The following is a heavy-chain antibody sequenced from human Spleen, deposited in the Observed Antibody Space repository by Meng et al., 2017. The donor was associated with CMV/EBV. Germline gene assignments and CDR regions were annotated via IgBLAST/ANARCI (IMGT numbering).Heavy chain of an antibody. J-gene: IGHJ6*02. CDR2: MNPNSGNT. Sequence: ASVKVSCKASGYTFTGYYMHWVRQATGQGLEWMGWMNPNSGNTGYAQKFQGRVTMTRNTSISTAYMELSSLRSEDTAVYYCARDGTYYDFWSGYPPWSYYYGMDVWGQGTTVTVSS. V-gene: IGHV1-8*02. CDR1: GYTFTGYY. CDR3: ARDGTYYDFWSGYPPWSYYYGMDV. D-gene: IGHD3-3*01.